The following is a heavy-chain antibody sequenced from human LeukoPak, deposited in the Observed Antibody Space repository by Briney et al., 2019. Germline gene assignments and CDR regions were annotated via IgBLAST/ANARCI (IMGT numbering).Heavy chain of an antibody. J-gene: IGHJ5*02. CDR3: AKDSYRSGSYSWFDP. V-gene: IGHV3-23*01. D-gene: IGHD3-10*01. CDR2: ISGSGGST. Sequence: PGGSLRLSCAASGFTFSSYAMSWVRQAPGKGLEWVSAISGSGGSTYYADSVKGRFTISRDNSKNTLYLQMNSLRAEDTAVYYCAKDSYRSGSYSWFDPWGQGTLVTVSS. CDR1: GFTFSSYA.